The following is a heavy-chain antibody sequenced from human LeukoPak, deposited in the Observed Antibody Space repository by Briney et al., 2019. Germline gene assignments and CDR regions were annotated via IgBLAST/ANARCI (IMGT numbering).Heavy chain of an antibody. CDR3: ARDYYYDSSGYYTYYFDY. CDR2: INPNGGSA. D-gene: IGHD3-22*01. V-gene: IGHV1-46*01. Sequence: ASMKVSCKASGYTFPNYHIHWVRQAPGQGLEWLGIINPNGGSASYAQRFQGRVTMTRDTSTTTVYMELTSLRSEDMAVYYCARDYYYDSSGYYTYYFDYWGQGTQVTVSS. CDR1: GYTFPNYH. J-gene: IGHJ4*02.